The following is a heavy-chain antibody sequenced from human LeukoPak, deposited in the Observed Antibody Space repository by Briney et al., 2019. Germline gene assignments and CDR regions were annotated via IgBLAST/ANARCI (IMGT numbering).Heavy chain of an antibody. CDR2: ISYDGSTK. D-gene: IGHD1-26*01. Sequence: GGSLRLSCAASGFTFSSYWMHWVRQAPGKGLVWVAVISYDGSTKYYGDSVKGRFTISRDNAKNSLYLQMNSLRAEDTAVYYCARDDLAHGSSAYDPWGQGTLVTVSS. V-gene: IGHV3-30*03. J-gene: IGHJ5*02. CDR1: GFTFSSYW. CDR3: ARDDLAHGSSAYDP.